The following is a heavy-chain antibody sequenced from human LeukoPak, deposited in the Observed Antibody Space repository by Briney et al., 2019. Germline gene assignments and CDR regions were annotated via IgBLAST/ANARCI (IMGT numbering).Heavy chain of an antibody. J-gene: IGHJ4*02. CDR3: ASGSGRNLFDY. Sequence: ASVKVSCKASGGTFSSYAISWVRQAPGQGLEWMRRIIPIFGTANYAQKFQGRVTITTDESTSTAYMELSSLRSEDTAVYYCASGSGRNLFDYWGQGTLVTVSS. CDR2: IIPIFGTA. V-gene: IGHV1-69*05. CDR1: GGTFSSYA. D-gene: IGHD6-19*01.